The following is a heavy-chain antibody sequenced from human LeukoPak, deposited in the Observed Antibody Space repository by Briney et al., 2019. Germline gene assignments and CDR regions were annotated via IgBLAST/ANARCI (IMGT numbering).Heavy chain of an antibody. Sequence: GGSLRLSCAASGFTFSSYWMSWVRQAPGKGLEWVANIKQDGSEKYYVDSVKGRFTISRDNAKNSLYLQMNSLRAEDTAVYYCARDLFFLPGVLWSGFDYWGQRTLVTVSS. CDR3: ARDLFFLPGVLWSGFDY. CDR1: GFTFSSYW. CDR2: IKQDGSEK. J-gene: IGHJ4*02. V-gene: IGHV3-7*01. D-gene: IGHD7-27*01.